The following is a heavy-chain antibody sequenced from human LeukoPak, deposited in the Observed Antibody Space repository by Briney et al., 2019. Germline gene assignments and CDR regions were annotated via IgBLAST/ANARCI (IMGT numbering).Heavy chain of an antibody. Sequence: SVKVSCKTSGYPFSTWEINWVRQAAGQGLEWLGWMHPDSGNTDYAQKFRGRVTMSRDTSTSTAYMELSGLRLDDTAVYFCARGPRNDPWGQGTLVTVSS. J-gene: IGHJ5*02. V-gene: IGHV1-8*01. D-gene: IGHD1-14*01. CDR2: MHPDSGNT. CDR3: ARGPRNDP. CDR1: GYPFSTWE.